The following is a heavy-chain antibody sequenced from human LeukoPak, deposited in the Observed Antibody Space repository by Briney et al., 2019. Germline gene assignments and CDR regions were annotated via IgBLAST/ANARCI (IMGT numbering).Heavy chain of an antibody. CDR3: ARDLVVSKQQLVLFDY. CDR1: GFTFSSYS. V-gene: IGHV3-21*01. CDR2: ISSSSSYI. Sequence: PGGSLRLSCAASGFTFSSYSMNWVRQAPGKGLEWVSSISSSSSYIYYADSVKGRFTISRDNAKNSLYLQMNSLRAEDTAVYYCARDLVVSKQQLVLFDYWGQGTLVTVSS. J-gene: IGHJ4*02. D-gene: IGHD6-13*01.